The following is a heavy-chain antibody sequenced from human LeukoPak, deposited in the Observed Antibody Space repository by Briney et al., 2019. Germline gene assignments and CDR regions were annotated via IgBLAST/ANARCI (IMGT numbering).Heavy chain of an antibody. V-gene: IGHV3-74*01. CDR3: GRDNHCSVDY. J-gene: IGHJ4*02. Sequence: GGSLRLSCAPSGFTFSTYWMSWVRQAPGKGLEYVSHMNAEGGTTNYTDSVEGRLTISRDNANNTLYLQMDRMRAAETAVYYCGRDNHCSVDYWGRGSLVSVSS. CDR1: GFTFSTYW. CDR2: MNAEGGTT. D-gene: IGHD3-10*02.